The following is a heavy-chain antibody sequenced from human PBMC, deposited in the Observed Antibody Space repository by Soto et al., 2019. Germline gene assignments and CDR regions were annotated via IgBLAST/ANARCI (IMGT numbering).Heavy chain of an antibody. CDR2: ISAYNGNT. V-gene: IGHV1-18*01. J-gene: IGHJ4*02. D-gene: IGHD3-16*01. Sequence: ASVKVSCKASGYTFTSYGISWVRQAPGQGLEWMGWISAYNGNTNYAQKLQGRVTMTTDTSTSTAYMELRSLRSDDTAVYYCARLHGGPRARPSFYYFDYWGQGTLVTVSS. CDR1: GYTFTSYG. CDR3: ARLHGGPRARPSFYYFDY.